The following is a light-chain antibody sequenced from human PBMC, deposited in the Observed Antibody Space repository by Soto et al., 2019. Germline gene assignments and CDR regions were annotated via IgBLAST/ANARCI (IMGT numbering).Light chain of an antibody. CDR2: LGS. V-gene: IGKV2-28*01. Sequence: DIVMTQSPLSLPVTPGEPASISCRSSQSLLHSNGYNYLDWYLQKPGQSPQLLIDLGSNRASGVPGRFSGSGSGTDFTLKISRLEAEDVGVYYCMQALQSSITFGQGTRLKIK. CDR3: MQALQSSIT. CDR1: QSLLHSNGYNY. J-gene: IGKJ5*01.